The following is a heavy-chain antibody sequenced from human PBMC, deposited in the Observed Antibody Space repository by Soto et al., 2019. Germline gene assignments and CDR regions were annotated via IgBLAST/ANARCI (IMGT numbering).Heavy chain of an antibody. D-gene: IGHD5-18*01. CDR2: IYYSGST. CDR3: ARGTAMVDPYFDY. J-gene: IGHJ4*02. CDR1: GGSISSYY. V-gene: IGHV4-59*01. Sequence: SETLSLTCTVSGGSISSYYWGWIRQPPGKGLEWIGYIYYSGSTNYNPSLKSRVTISVDTSKNQFSLKLSSVTAADTAVYYCARGTAMVDPYFDYWVQGTLVTVSS.